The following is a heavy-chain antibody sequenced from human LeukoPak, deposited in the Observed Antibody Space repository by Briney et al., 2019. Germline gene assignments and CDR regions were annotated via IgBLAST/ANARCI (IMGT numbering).Heavy chain of an antibody. CDR3: AREYCSSTSCYPYYFDY. D-gene: IGHD2-2*01. Sequence: GASVKVSCKASGYTFTSYYMHWVRQAPGQGLEWMGIINPSGGSTSYAQKFQGRVTMTRDMSTNTVYMELSSLRSEDTAVYYCAREYCSSTSCYPYYFDYWGQGTLVTVSS. CDR1: GYTFTSYY. J-gene: IGHJ4*02. CDR2: INPSGGST. V-gene: IGHV1-46*01.